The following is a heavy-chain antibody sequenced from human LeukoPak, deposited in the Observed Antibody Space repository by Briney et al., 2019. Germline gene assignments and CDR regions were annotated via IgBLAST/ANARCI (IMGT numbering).Heavy chain of an antibody. V-gene: IGHV4-30-2*01. CDR1: GGSIGSGSYS. CDR3: ARFSPRAMGNYLDF. D-gene: IGHD7-27*01. CDR2: IYPRGST. Sequence: SETLSLTCAVSGGSIGSGSYSWSWIRQPPGKGLEWIGYIYPRGSTYYNPSLKSRVILSLDKSVNQFSLNLSSVTAADTAVYYCARFSPRAMGNYLDFWGQGTLVTVSS. J-gene: IGHJ4*02.